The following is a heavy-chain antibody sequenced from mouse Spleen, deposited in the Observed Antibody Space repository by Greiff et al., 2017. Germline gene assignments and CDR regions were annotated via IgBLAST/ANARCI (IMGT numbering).Heavy chain of an antibody. CDR3: ARWWLYYFDY. D-gene: IGHD1-1*02. J-gene: IGHJ2*01. CDR1: GYAFSSSW. Sequence: QVQLKQSGPELVKPGASVKISCKASGYAFSSSWMNWVKQRPGKGLEWIGRIYPGDGDTNYNGKFKGKATLTADKSSSTAYMQLSSLTSEDSAVYFCARWWLYYFDYWGQGTTLTVSS. V-gene: IGHV1-82*01. CDR2: IYPGDGDT.